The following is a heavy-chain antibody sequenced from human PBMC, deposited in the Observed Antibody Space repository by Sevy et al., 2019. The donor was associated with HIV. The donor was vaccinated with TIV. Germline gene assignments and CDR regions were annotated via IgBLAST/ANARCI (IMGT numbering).Heavy chain of an antibody. V-gene: IGHV4-30-4*01. CDR3: ARVCSGGSCYSDYYYYYGMDV. CDR2: IYYSGST. D-gene: IGHD2-15*01. CDR1: GGSISSGDYY. Sequence: SETLSLTCTVSGGSISSGDYYWSWIRQPPGKGLEWIGYIYYSGSTYYNPSLKSRVTISVDTSKNQFSLKLSSVTAADPAVYYCARVCSGGSCYSDYYYYYGMDVWGQGTTVTVSS. J-gene: IGHJ6*02.